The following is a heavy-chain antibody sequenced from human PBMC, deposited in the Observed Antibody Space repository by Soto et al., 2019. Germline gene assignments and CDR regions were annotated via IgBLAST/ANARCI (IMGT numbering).Heavy chain of an antibody. CDR2: ISGSGGST. Sequence: GGSLRLSCAASGFTFSSYSMSWVRQAPGKGLEWVSAISGSGGSTYYADSVKGRFTISRDNSKNTLYLQMNSLRAEDTAVYYCAKRACSGGSCYSLDVWGQGTTVTVSS. J-gene: IGHJ6*02. D-gene: IGHD2-15*01. CDR3: AKRACSGGSCYSLDV. V-gene: IGHV3-23*01. CDR1: GFTFSSYS.